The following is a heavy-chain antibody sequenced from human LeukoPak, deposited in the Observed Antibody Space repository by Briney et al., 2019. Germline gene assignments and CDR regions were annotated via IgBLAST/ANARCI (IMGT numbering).Heavy chain of an antibody. CDR1: GGSISSYY. D-gene: IGHD3-10*01. Sequence: SETLSLTCTVSGGSISSYYWSWIRQPPGKGLEWIGYIYYSGSTNYNPSLTSRVTISVDTSKNQFSLKLSSVTAADTAVYYCARERLLWFGDRWFDPWGQGTLVTVSS. J-gene: IGHJ5*02. CDR3: ARERLLWFGDRWFDP. CDR2: IYYSGST. V-gene: IGHV4-59*01.